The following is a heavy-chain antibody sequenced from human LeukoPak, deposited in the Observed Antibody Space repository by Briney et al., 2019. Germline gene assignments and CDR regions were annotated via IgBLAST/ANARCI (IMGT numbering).Heavy chain of an antibody. D-gene: IGHD2-21*01. V-gene: IGHV4-39*01. Sequence: SETLSLTCTVSGGSVSSSGYYWGWIRQPPGKGLEWIGTIYYAGRTYYNPSLKSRVTISVDTSKNQFSLNLSSVTAADTTVYYCARHRDGYRLDLDLRGRGTLVTVSS. CDR1: GGSVSSSGYY. J-gene: IGHJ2*01. CDR3: ARHRDGYRLDLDL. CDR2: IYYAGRT.